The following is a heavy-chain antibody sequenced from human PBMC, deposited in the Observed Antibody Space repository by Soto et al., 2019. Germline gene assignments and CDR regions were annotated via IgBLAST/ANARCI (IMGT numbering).Heavy chain of an antibody. CDR3: AKTDYYDSSGYHSFDY. CDR1: GFTFSSYA. J-gene: IGHJ4*02. V-gene: IGHV3-23*01. D-gene: IGHD3-22*01. Sequence: GGSLRLSCAASGFTFSSYAMSWVRQAPGKGLEWVSAISGSGGSTYYADSVKGRFTISRDNSKNTLYLQMNSLRAEDTAVYYCAKTDYYDSSGYHSFDYWDQGTLVTVSS. CDR2: ISGSGGST.